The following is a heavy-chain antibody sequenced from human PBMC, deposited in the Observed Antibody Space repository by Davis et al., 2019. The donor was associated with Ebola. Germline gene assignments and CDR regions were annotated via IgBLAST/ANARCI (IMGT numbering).Heavy chain of an antibody. CDR3: AKRLAVAGTHWYFDL. CDR2: INHSGST. V-gene: IGHV4-34*01. CDR1: GESFSDYY. D-gene: IGHD6-19*01. J-gene: IGHJ2*01. Sequence: SETLSLTCAVYGESFSDYYWTWIRQPPGKGLEWVGEINHSGSTIYNASLKSRVTISADTSKNQFSLKLSSVTAADTAVYYCAKRLAVAGTHWYFDLWGRGTLVTVSS.